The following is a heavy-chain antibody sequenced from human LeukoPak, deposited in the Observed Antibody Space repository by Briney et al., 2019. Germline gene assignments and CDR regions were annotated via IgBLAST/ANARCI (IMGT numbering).Heavy chain of an antibody. J-gene: IGHJ3*02. CDR2: IYHKGNT. CDR1: GDSISGSPYY. V-gene: IGHV4-39*01. D-gene: IGHD6-25*01. Sequence: SETLSLTCTVSGDSISGSPYYWAWIRQTPGKGFDWIGSIYHKGNTYYNPSLKSRVVISVDTPKNQFSLKLSSVTAADTAVYYCARLKMDTLAARVNAFDIWGQGTMVTVSS. CDR3: ARLKMDTLAARVNAFDI.